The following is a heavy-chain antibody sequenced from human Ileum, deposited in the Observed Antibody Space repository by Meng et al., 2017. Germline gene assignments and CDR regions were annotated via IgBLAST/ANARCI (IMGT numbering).Heavy chain of an antibody. J-gene: IGHJ4*02. CDR3: ARGTAMAEGTFDY. CDR1: GYSFISYA. CDR2: INGGKGNT. V-gene: IGHV1-3*01. D-gene: IGHD5-18*01. Sequence: ASVKVSCKASGYSFISYAMQWVRQAPGQRLEWMGWINGGKGNTKYSQKFQGRVTITRDTSESTAYMDLSSLRSEDTAVYYCARGTAMAEGTFDYWGQGTLVTVS.